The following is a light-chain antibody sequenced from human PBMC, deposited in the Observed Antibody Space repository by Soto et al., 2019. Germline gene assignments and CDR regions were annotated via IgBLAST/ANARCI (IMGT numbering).Light chain of an antibody. V-gene: IGKV3-15*01. J-gene: IGKJ1*01. CDR1: QSVFSN. CDR3: QQYNSWPRT. Sequence: EVVMTQSPAILSVFPGERATLSCRASQSVFSNLAWYQQKPGQAPRLLLYGTSTRATGIPARFSGSGSGAEFTLTISSLQSEDFAVYYCQQYNSWPRTFGRGTKVDIK. CDR2: GTS.